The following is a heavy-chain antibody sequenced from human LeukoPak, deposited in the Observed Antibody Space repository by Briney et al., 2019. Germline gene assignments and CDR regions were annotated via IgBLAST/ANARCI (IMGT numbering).Heavy chain of an antibody. Sequence: PGGSLRLSCAASGFTFDDYAMHWVRQAPGKGLEWVSGISWNSGSIGYADSVKGRFTISRDNAKSSLYLQMNSLRAEDTALYYCARGVVVTATPPFDYWGQGTLVTVSS. D-gene: IGHD2-21*02. CDR2: ISWNSGSI. V-gene: IGHV3-9*01. J-gene: IGHJ4*02. CDR3: ARGVVVTATPPFDY. CDR1: GFTFDDYA.